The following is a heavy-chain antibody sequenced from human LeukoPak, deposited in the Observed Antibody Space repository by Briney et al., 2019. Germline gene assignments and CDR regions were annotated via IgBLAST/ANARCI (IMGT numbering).Heavy chain of an antibody. CDR3: ARSKAHLSTSWYGTWFDP. CDR1: GGSMSSGYY. V-gene: IGHV4-38-2*02. CDR2: MYRSGDT. J-gene: IGHJ5*02. Sequence: SETLSLTCTVSGGSMSSGYYWGWIRQPPGKGLEWIGSMYRSGDTYYNPSLKSRVTISVDTSKNQLSLKLSSVTAADTAVYYCARSKAHLSTSWYGTWFDPWGQGTLVTVSS. D-gene: IGHD2-2*01.